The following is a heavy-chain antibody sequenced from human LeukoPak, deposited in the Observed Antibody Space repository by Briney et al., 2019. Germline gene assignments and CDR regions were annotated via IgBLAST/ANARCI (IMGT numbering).Heavy chain of an antibody. CDR2: INHSGST. CDR3: ARGKMGSGYSLDY. V-gene: IGHV4-34*01. D-gene: IGHD3-22*01. J-gene: IGHJ4*02. Sequence: SETLSLTCAVYDGSFSGYYWSWIRQPPGKGLEWIGEINHSGSTNYNPSLKSRVTISVDTSKNQFSLKLSSVTVADTAVYYCARGKMGSGYSLDYWGQGTLVTVSS. CDR1: DGSFSGYY.